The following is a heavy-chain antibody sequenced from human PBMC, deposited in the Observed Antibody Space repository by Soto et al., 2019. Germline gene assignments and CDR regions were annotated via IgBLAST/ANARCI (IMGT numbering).Heavy chain of an antibody. CDR2: ISSDGGNK. Sequence: QVPLVESGGGVVQPGRSLRLACAPSGFTFSSYAMQWVRQAPGKGLEWVGVISSDGGNKYYADSVKGRFTISRDNSKNMLYLQMNSLRAEDTAVYYCAKDAAAAGTFDYWGQGTLVTVSS. J-gene: IGHJ4*02. V-gene: IGHV3-30*18. CDR1: GFTFSSYA. CDR3: AKDAAAAGTFDY. D-gene: IGHD6-13*01.